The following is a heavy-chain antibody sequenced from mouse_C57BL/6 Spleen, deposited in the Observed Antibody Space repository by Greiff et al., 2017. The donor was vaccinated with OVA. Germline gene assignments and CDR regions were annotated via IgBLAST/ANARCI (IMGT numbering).Heavy chain of an antibody. CDR2: IYPGSGNT. V-gene: IGHV1-76*01. Sequence: VQLQQSGAELVRPGASVKLSCTASGYTFTDYSINWVQQRPGQGLEWIARIYPGSGNTYYNDKVKGKATLTAEKSYSTAYMQLSSLTSEDSAVYCCARQDDPYAMDYWGQGTSVTVSS. CDR1: GYTFTDYS. CDR3: ARQDDPYAMDY. J-gene: IGHJ4*01.